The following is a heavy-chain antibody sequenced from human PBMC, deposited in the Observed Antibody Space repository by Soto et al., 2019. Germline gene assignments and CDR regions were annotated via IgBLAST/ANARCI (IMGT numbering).Heavy chain of an antibody. CDR3: AGDYSGYDGWGRFAY. D-gene: IGHD5-12*01. V-gene: IGHV4-4*02. CDR1: SGCVSSSNW. CDR2: LYHSGGT. Sequence: QVQLQESGPGLVKPSGTLSLTCAVSSGCVSSSNWWSWVRQHPGKGLEWFGELYHSGGTNYNLSHESRVTITVDKSKIQFSRNVTAVTAADTAVYYCAGDYSGYDGWGRFAYWGQGNLFVVSS. J-gene: IGHJ4*02.